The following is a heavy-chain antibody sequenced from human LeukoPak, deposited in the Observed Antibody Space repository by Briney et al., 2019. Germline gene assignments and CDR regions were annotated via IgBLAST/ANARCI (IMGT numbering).Heavy chain of an antibody. Sequence: GESLKISCKGSGYSFTDYWIGWVRQMPGKGLEWRGIIYPGDSDTRYSPSFQGQVTISADKSINTAYLQWSSLKASDTAMYYCAIRYSGSYNDYWGQGTLVTVSS. D-gene: IGHD1-26*01. CDR2: IYPGDSDT. J-gene: IGHJ4*02. V-gene: IGHV5-51*01. CDR3: AIRYSGSYNDY. CDR1: GYSFTDYW.